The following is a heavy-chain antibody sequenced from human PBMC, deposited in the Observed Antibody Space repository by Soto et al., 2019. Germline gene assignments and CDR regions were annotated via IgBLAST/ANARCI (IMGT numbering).Heavy chain of an antibody. CDR2: ISGSGGRT. J-gene: IGHJ4*02. V-gene: IGHV3-23*01. D-gene: IGHD2-21*01. CDR3: AKEMIASTLADSFDY. CDR1: GFTFSNYG. Sequence: EVQLLESGGGLIQPGGSLRLSCEASGFTFSNYGMTWVRLAPGKGLEWVSTISGSGGRTFYADPVKGRFTISRDNSKNTLYLQMNSLRAEDTAVYYCAKEMIASTLADSFDYWGQGTLVTVSS.